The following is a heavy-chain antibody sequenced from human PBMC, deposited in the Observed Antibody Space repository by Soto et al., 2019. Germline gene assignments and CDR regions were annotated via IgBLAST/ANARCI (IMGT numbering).Heavy chain of an antibody. D-gene: IGHD3-10*01. J-gene: IGHJ6*02. V-gene: IGHV4-31*03. CDR1: GGSISSGGYC. Sequence: QVQLQESGPGLVKPSQTLSLTCTVSGGSISSGGYCWSWIRQHPGKGLEWIGYIYYSGSTYYNPSLKSRVTISVDTSKNQFSLKLSSVTAADTAVYYCARSGTGYGSEIYYYGMDVWGQGTTVTVSS. CDR2: IYYSGST. CDR3: ARSGTGYGSEIYYYGMDV.